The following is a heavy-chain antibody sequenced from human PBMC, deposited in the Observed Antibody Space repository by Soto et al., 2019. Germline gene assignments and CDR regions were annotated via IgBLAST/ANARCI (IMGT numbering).Heavy chain of an antibody. J-gene: IGHJ4*02. CDR3: ARVGPQTLDY. CDR2: ISSSSSYI. CDR1: GFTFSSYS. V-gene: IGHV3-21*01. D-gene: IGHD1-26*01. Sequence: EVQLVESGGGLVKPGGSLRLSCAASGFTFSSYSMNWVRQAPGKGLEWVSSISSSSSYIYYADSVKGRFTISRDNAKNSLDLQMNSLRAEDTAVYYCARVGPQTLDYWGQGTLVTVSS.